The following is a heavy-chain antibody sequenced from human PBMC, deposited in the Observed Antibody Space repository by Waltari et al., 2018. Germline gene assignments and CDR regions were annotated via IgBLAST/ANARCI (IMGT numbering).Heavy chain of an antibody. CDR3: ARVLRSAWGVWFDP. Sequence: QVQLQESGPGLVKPSETLSLTCTVSGGSISSSYWSWLRQPPGKGLEWIGYIYSSGSSNYNPSLKSRVTISVDTSKNQFSLKLNSVTAADTAVYYCARVLRSAWGVWFDPWGPGTLVIVSS. D-gene: IGHD3-16*01. J-gene: IGHJ5*02. CDR1: GGSISSSY. V-gene: IGHV4-59*01. CDR2: IYSSGSS.